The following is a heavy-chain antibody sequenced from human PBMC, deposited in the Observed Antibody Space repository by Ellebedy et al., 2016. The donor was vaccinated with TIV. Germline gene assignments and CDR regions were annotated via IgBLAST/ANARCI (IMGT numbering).Heavy chain of an antibody. Sequence: ASVKVSCKASGGTFSSYAISWVRQAPGQGLEWMGGIIPIFGTANYAQKFQGRITITADESTSTAYMELSSLRSEDTAVYYGARDLITAAWFCMDVWGQGTTVTVSS. V-gene: IGHV1-69*13. CDR3: ARDLITAAWFCMDV. D-gene: IGHD1-20*01. J-gene: IGHJ6*02. CDR2: IIPIFGTA. CDR1: GGTFSSYA.